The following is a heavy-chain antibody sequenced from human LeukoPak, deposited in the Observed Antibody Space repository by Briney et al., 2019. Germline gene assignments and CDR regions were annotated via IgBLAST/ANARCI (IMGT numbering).Heavy chain of an antibody. CDR1: GFTFSSYA. V-gene: IGHV3-23*01. J-gene: IGHJ4*02. CDR2: ISGSGGST. CDR3: AKKIAAAYSYYFDY. Sequence: GGSLRLSCAASGFTFSSYAMSWVRQAPGKGLEWVSAISGSGGSTYYADSVKGRFTISRDNSKSTLYLQMNSLRAEDTAVYYCAKKIAAAYSYYFDYWGQGTLVTVSS. D-gene: IGHD6-13*01.